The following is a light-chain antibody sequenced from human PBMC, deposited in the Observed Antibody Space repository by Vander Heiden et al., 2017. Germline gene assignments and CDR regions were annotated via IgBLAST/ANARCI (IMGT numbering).Light chain of an antibody. CDR2: KAS. J-gene: IGKJ1*01. V-gene: IGKV1-5*03. Sequence: ASVGDRVTITCRASQSISSWLAWYQQKPGKAPKLLIYKASSLESGVPSRFSGSGSGTEFTLTISSLQPDDFATYYCQQYNSYSQTFGQGTKVEIK. CDR1: QSISSW. CDR3: QQYNSYSQT.